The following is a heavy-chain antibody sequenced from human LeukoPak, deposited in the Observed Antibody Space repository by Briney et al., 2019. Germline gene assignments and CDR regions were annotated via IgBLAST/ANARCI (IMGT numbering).Heavy chain of an antibody. D-gene: IGHD6-13*01. V-gene: IGHV4-39*01. CDR2: IYYSGST. CDR1: DGSISSSSSY. Sequence: PSETLSLTCTVSDGSISSSSSYWGWIRQPPGKGLEWIGSIYYSGSTYYNPSLKSRVTISVDTSKNQFSLKLSSVTAADTAVYYCARSYSSSFRIWNAFDIWGQGTMVTVSS. J-gene: IGHJ3*02. CDR3: ARSYSSSFRIWNAFDI.